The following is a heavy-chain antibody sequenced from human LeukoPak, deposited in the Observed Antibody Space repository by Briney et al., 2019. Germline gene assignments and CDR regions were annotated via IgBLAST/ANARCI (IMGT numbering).Heavy chain of an antibody. J-gene: IGHJ3*02. CDR1: GFTFSSYE. CDR2: ISSRGGTI. D-gene: IGHD3-22*01. Sequence: PGGSLRLSCAASGFTFSSYEMDWVRQAPGKGLEWVAYISSRGGTIYYADSVRGRFTISRDDAKNSLYLQMNSLRAEDTAVYYRAKEFTPENSGFDAFDIWGQGTVVTVSS. CDR3: AKEFTPENSGFDAFDI. V-gene: IGHV3-48*03.